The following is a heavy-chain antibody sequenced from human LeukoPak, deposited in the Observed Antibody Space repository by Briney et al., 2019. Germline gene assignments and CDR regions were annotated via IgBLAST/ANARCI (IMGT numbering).Heavy chain of an antibody. D-gene: IGHD3-10*01. CDR3: TRHSDMVRGVIISDY. CDR1: GFTFSGSA. Sequence: PGGSLRLSCAASGFTFSGSAMHWVRQASGKGLEWVGRIRSKANGYATAYAASVKGRFTISRDDSKNTAYLQMNSLKTEDTAVYYCTRHSDMVRGVIISDYWGQGTLVTVSS. J-gene: IGHJ4*02. CDR2: IRSKANGYAT. V-gene: IGHV3-73*01.